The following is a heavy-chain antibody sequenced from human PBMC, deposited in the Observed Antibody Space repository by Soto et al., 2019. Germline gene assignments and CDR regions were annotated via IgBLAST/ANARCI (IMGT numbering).Heavy chain of an antibody. CDR3: ARSEQWLVSAFDI. Sequence: GGSLRLSCAASGFTFSSFSMNWVRQAPGKGLEWVSYISSSSSAIYYADPVNGRFTISRDNAKNSLYLQMNSLRAEDTAVYYCARSEQWLVSAFDIWGQGTMVTVS. V-gene: IGHV3-48*01. J-gene: IGHJ3*02. CDR2: ISSSSSAI. CDR1: GFTFSSFS. D-gene: IGHD6-19*01.